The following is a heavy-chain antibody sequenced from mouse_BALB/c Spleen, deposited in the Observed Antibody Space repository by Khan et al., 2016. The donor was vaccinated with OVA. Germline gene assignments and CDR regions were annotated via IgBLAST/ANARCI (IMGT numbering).Heavy chain of an antibody. V-gene: IGHV5-4*02. CDR3: TRGGYGSGFAY. J-gene: IGHJ3*01. CDR1: GFTFSDYY. Sequence: LFESGGGLVKPGGSLKLSCAASGFTFSDYYMYWVRQTPEKRLEWVATVSDGGNDTSYPDSVKGRFTISRANAKHNLHLQMNSLKSEDTAMYYCTRGGYGSGFAYWGQGTLVTVSA. D-gene: IGHD1-2*01. CDR2: VSDGGNDT.